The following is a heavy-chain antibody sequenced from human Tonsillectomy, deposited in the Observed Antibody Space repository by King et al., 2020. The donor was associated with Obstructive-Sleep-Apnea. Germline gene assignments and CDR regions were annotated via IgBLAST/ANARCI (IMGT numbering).Heavy chain of an antibody. V-gene: IGHV4-39*07. CDR3: ARILKSNVGGLDY. CDR1: GVSISRSSYY. D-gene: IGHD1-26*01. J-gene: IGHJ4*02. CDR2: LYYSGHT. Sequence: QLQESGPGLVKPSETLSLPCTVSGVSISRSSYYWGGIRQPPGKGLEWIGSLYYSGHTYNNPYLKRRVTISVDTSQNQLSLKLSSVTAADTAVYYCARILKSNVGGLDYWGQGTLVTVSS.